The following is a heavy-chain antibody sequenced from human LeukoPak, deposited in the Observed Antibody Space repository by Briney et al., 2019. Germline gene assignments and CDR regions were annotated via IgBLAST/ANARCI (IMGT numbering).Heavy chain of an antibody. V-gene: IGHV3-21*06. J-gene: IGHJ6*03. CDR2: ISTSSTYT. Sequence: GGSLRLSCAASGLTFSDYSINWVRQAPGKGLEWVSSISTSSTYTFYADSVKGRFTISRDNRKNILYLQMSSLTAEDTAVYYCARDGSGFYLYYYMDVWGKGTTVTVSS. CDR3: ARDGSGFYLYYYMDV. D-gene: IGHD6-25*01. CDR1: GLTFSDYS.